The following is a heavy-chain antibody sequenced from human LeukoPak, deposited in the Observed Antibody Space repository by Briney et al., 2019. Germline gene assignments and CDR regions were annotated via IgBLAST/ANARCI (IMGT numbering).Heavy chain of an antibody. V-gene: IGHV5-51*01. J-gene: IGHJ5*02. CDR2: IYPGDSDT. CDR3: ARHGGYDILTGYYRYNWFDP. CDR1: GYSFTSYW. Sequence: GESLKISWKGSGYSFTSYWIGWVRQMPGKGLEWMGIIYPGDSDTRYSPSFQGQVTISADKSISTAYLQWSSLKASDTAMYYCARHGGYDILTGYYRYNWFDPWGQGTLVTVSS. D-gene: IGHD3-9*01.